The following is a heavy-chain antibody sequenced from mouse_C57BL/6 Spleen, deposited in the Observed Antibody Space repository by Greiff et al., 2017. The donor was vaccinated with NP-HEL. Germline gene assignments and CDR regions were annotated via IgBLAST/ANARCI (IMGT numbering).Heavy chain of an antibody. Sequence: VQLQQSGPELVKPGASVKISCKASGYSFTDYNMNWVKQSNGKSLEWIGVINPNYGTTSYNQKFKGKATLTVDQSSSTAYMQLNSLTSEDSAVYYCAKVRERSDPYYFDYWGQGTTLTVSS. CDR1: GYSFTDYN. D-gene: IGHD2-5*01. J-gene: IGHJ2*01. V-gene: IGHV1-39*01. CDR2: INPNYGTT. CDR3: AKVRERSDPYYFDY.